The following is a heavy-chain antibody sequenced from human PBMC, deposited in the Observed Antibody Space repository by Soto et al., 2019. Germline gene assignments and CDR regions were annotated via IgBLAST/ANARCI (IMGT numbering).Heavy chain of an antibody. Sequence: EVQLVESRGGLVQPGRSLRLSCAASGFTFDDYAMHWVRQAPGKGLEWVSGISWNSGRIGYADSVKGRFTISRDNAKSSLYLQMNSLRTEDTALYYCAKGYSNSGYYYGMDVWGQGTTVTASS. J-gene: IGHJ6*02. CDR3: AKGYSNSGYYYGMDV. V-gene: IGHV3-9*01. CDR1: GFTFDDYA. CDR2: ISWNSGRI. D-gene: IGHD4-4*01.